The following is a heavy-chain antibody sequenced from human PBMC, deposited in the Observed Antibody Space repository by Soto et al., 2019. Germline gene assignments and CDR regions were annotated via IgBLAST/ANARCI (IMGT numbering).Heavy chain of an antibody. Sequence: QVQLQESGPGLVKPSQTLSLTCTVSGGSISSGGYYWSWIRQHPGKGLEWIGYIYYSGNTYYNPSLKRRVTISVDTSKNQFSLKLSSVTAADPAVYYCARENFPGDLDYWGQGTLVTVSS. V-gene: IGHV4-31*03. J-gene: IGHJ4*02. CDR3: ARENFPGDLDY. D-gene: IGHD1-1*01. CDR1: GGSISSGGYY. CDR2: IYYSGNT.